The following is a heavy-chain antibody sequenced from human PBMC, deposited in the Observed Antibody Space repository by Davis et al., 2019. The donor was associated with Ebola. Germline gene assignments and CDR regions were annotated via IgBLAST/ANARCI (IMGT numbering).Heavy chain of an antibody. D-gene: IGHD4-23*01. V-gene: IGHV3-7*03. CDR1: GFTFRSYW. CDR2: IKEDGSEK. J-gene: IGHJ4*02. CDR3: AKRWQVRYFGY. Sequence: PGGSLRLSCAASGFTFRSYWMSWVRQAPGKGLEWVAKIKEDGSEKLEVDSVKGRFTISRDNAKDSLYLHMNSLRVEDTAVYYCAKRWQVRYFGYWGQGTLVTVSS.